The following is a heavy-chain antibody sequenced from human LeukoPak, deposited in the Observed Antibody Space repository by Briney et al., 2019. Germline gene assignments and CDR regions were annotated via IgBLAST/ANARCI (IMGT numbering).Heavy chain of an antibody. CDR3: TTEGRYSSSWHPF. J-gene: IGHJ4*02. V-gene: IGHV3-15*01. CDR2: IKSKTVGGTT. Sequence: GGSLRLSCAASGFTFSNAWMSWVRQAPGKGLEWVGRIKSKTVGGTTDYAAPVKGRFTISRDDSKNTLYLQMNSLKTEDTAVYYCTTEGRYSSSWHPFWGQGTLVTVSS. D-gene: IGHD6-13*01. CDR1: GFTFSNAW.